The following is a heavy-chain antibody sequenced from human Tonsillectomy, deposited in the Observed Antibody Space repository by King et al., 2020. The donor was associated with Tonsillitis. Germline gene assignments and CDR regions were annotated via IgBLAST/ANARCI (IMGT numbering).Heavy chain of an antibody. CDR2: IYPDDSDT. CDR3: ARLPPYGSGRYYSPFDY. D-gene: IGHD3-10*01. J-gene: IGHJ4*02. Sequence: QLVQSGTEVKKSGESLKISCKGSGYSFSNYWIGGVRQMPGKGLEWMGIIYPDDSDTKYSPSFQGQVTISADKSTSTAYLQWSSLKASDSAMYYCARLPPYGSGRYYSPFDYWGQGTLVTVSS. V-gene: IGHV5-51*01. CDR1: GYSFSNYW.